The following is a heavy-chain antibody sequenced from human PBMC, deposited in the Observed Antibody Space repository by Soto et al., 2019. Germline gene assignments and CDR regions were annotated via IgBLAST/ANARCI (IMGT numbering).Heavy chain of an antibody. CDR1: GYTFTSYG. J-gene: IGHJ6*02. CDR2: ISAYNGNT. V-gene: IGHV1-18*04. CDR3: ARVVERDTRSGYYRYYYGMDV. D-gene: IGHD3-3*01. Sequence: ASVKVSCKASGYTFTSYGISWVRQAPGQGLEWMGWISAYNGNTNYAQKLQGRVTMTTDTSTSTAYMELRSLRSDDTAVYYCARVVERDTRSGYYRYYYGMDVWGQGTTVTVSS.